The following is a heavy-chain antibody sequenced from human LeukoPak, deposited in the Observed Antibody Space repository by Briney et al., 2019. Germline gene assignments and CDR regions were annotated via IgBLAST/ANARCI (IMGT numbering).Heavy chain of an antibody. Sequence: SETLSLTCAVSGGPVSSTNWWSWVRQSPGKGLEWIGEVFHTGSTSYNASLKSRVTISLDKSGNQLSLQLRSVTAADTAVYFCARAPFSYYALDIWGQGTTVTVSS. CDR1: GGPVSSTNW. V-gene: IGHV4-4*02. J-gene: IGHJ6*02. CDR3: ARAPFSYYALDI. CDR2: VFHTGST.